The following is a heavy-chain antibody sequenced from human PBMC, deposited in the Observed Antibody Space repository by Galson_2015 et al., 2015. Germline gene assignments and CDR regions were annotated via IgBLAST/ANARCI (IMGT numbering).Heavy chain of an antibody. CDR3: ARDPDYGDCVTDY. J-gene: IGHJ4*02. CDR1: GFTFSSYR. Sequence: SLRLSCAASGFTFSSYRMNWVRQAPGKGLEWVSSISSSSSYIYYADSVKGRFTISRDNAKNSLYLQMNSLRAEDTAVYYCARDPDYGDCVTDYGGQGTLVTVSS. CDR2: ISSSSSYI. V-gene: IGHV3-21*01. D-gene: IGHD4-17*01.